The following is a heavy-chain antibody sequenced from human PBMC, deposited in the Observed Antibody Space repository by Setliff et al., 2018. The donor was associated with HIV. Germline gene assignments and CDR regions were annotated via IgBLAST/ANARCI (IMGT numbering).Heavy chain of an antibody. Sequence: ASVKVSCKASGYTFTVYYLHWLRQAPGQGLEWMGWMNPNSGGTNYAQKFQGRVTMTRDTSINTAFMELNSLRSDDTAVYYCARLFYYYWSGFYSGDYWGQGTLVTVSS. J-gene: IGHJ4*02. CDR2: MNPNSGGT. V-gene: IGHV1-2*02. CDR1: GYTFTVYY. CDR3: ARLFYYYWSGFYSGDY. D-gene: IGHD3-3*01.